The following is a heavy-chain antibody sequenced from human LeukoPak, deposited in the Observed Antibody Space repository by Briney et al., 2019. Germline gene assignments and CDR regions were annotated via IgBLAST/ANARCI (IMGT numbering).Heavy chain of an antibody. CDR2: ISGSGGST. CDR3: AKVLDSSGYYSYYYYGMDV. J-gene: IGHJ6*02. CDR1: GVTLNSHA. V-gene: IGHV3-23*01. Sequence: GVFLRLTCAAPGVTLNSHAMSRVRQAPGKGLEWVSAISGSGGSTYYADSVKGRFTISRDNSKNTLYLQMNSLRAEDTAVYYCAKVLDSSGYYSYYYYGMDVWGQGTTVTVSS. D-gene: IGHD3-22*01.